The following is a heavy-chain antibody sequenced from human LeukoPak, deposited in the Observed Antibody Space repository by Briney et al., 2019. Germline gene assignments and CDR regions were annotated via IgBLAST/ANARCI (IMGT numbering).Heavy chain of an antibody. J-gene: IGHJ6*03. CDR3: AKDGFSEYYYYMDV. Sequence: GGSLRLSCAASGFTFSSYAMSWVRQAPGKGLEWVSAISGSGGSTYYADSVKGRFTISRDNSKSTLYLQMNSLRAEDTAVYYCAKDGFSEYYYYMDVWGKGTTVTVSS. CDR1: GFTFSSYA. D-gene: IGHD3-3*01. CDR2: ISGSGGST. V-gene: IGHV3-23*01.